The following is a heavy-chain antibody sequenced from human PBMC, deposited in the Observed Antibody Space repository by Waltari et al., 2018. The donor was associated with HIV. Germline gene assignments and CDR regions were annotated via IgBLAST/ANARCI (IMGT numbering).Heavy chain of an antibody. D-gene: IGHD3-3*01. CDR2: ISSSSSYI. Sequence: KPGGSLRLSCAASGFTFSSYSMNWVRQAPGKGLEWVSSISSSSSYIYYADSVKGRFTISRDNAKNSLYLQMNSLRAEDTAVYYCASLQPLKFFGLTIIPDDDYGMDVWGQGTTVTVSS. CDR3: ASLQPLKFFGLTIIPDDDYGMDV. V-gene: IGHV3-21*01. CDR1: GFTFSSYS. J-gene: IGHJ6*02.